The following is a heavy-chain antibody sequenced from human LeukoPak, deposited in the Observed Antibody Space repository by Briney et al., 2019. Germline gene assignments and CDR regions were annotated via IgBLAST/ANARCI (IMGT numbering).Heavy chain of an antibody. CDR3: ARGLASGYPPIPFDY. V-gene: IGHV4-34*01. CDR1: GGSFSGYY. J-gene: IGHJ4*02. D-gene: IGHD3-3*01. Sequence: PSETLSLTCAVYGGSFSGYYWGWIRQPPGKGLEWIGSIYYSGSIYYNPSLKSRVTISVDTSKNQFSLKLSSVTAADTAIYYCARGLASGYPPIPFDYWGQGTQVTVSS. CDR2: IYYSGSI.